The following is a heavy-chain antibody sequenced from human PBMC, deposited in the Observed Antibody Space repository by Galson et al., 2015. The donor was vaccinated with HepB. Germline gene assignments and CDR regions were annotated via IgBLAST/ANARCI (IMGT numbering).Heavy chain of an antibody. V-gene: IGHV4-39*01. CDR1: GDSISSSNYY. J-gene: IGHJ3*02. D-gene: IGHD6-13*01. Sequence: SEPLSLTCTVSGDSISSSNYYWGWIRQPPGKGLEWIGNIYYSGITYYNPSLKSRVTMSVDTSKNQLSVNLSSVTATDTAVYYCARLRLKAAADDAFDIWGQGTLVTVSS. CDR2: IYYSGIT. CDR3: ARLRLKAAADDAFDI.